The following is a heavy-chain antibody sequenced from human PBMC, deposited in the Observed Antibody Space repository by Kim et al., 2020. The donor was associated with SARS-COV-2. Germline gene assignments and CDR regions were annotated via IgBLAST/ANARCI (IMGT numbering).Heavy chain of an antibody. CDR2: ISSSSSTI. D-gene: IGHD2-21*02. V-gene: IGHV3-48*02. CDR3: ARVGRTVVTPGGMDV. CDR1: GFTFSSYS. J-gene: IGHJ6*02. Sequence: GGSLRLSCAASGFTFSSYSMNWVRQAPGKGLEWVSYISSSSSTIYYADSVKGRFTISRDNAKNSLYLQMNSLRDEDTAVYYCARVGRTVVTPGGMDVWGQGTTVTVSS.